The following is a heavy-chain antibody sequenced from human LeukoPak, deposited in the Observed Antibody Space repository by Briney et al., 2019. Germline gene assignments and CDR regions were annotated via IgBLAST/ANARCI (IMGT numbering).Heavy chain of an antibody. CDR3: ARVGSVTNFGVVSYYFDY. D-gene: IGHD3-3*01. CDR1: GYSFDYYW. J-gene: IGHJ4*02. Sequence: GESLKISCKASGYSFDYYWIAWVRQMPGKGLEWMGIIYPDDSDSTYSPSFQGQVTISVDKSIDTAYLQWSSLKASNTAIYYCARVGSVTNFGVVSYYFDYWGQGTLVTVSS. V-gene: IGHV5-51*01. CDR2: IYPDDSDS.